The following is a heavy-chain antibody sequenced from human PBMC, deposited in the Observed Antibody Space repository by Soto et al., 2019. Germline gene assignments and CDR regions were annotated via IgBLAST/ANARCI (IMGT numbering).Heavy chain of an antibody. V-gene: IGHV4-59*08. Sequence: SETLSLTCTVSGGSISSYYLSWIRQPPGKGLEWIGEIYYGGNTNYNPSLKSRVTISVDTSKNQFSLKLGSVTAADTAVYYCARHNGPLYVGYYYDMDVWGQGTTVTVSS. D-gene: IGHD3-16*01. J-gene: IGHJ6*02. CDR1: GGSISSYY. CDR2: IYYGGNT. CDR3: ARHNGPLYVGYYYDMDV.